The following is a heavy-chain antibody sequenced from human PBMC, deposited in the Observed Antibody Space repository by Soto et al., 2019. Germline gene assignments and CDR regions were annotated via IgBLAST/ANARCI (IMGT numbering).Heavy chain of an antibody. V-gene: IGHV3-21*01. CDR1: GFTFSSYS. CDR2: ISSSSSYI. CDR3: ARAVGIAATFDY. Sequence: GGSLRLSCAASGFTFSSYSMNWVRQAPGKGLEWVSSISSSSSYIYYADSVKGRFTISRDNAKNSLYLQMNSLRAEDTAMYYCARAVGIAATFDYWGQGTLVTVSS. J-gene: IGHJ4*02. D-gene: IGHD6-13*01.